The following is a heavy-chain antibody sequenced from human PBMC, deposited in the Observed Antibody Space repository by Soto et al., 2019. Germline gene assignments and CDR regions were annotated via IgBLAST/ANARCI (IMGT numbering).Heavy chain of an antibody. J-gene: IGHJ4*02. V-gene: IGHV4-31*03. CDR3: SRGILV. Sequence: QVQLQESGPGLVKPSQTLSLTCTVSGGSINSGGYCWSWIRQHPGKGLDWIGCISYGGSTSYNPSLKSRVTISVDTSKNQFSLKLTSVTAADTAVFYCSRGILVWGQGALITVSS. D-gene: IGHD5-18*01. CDR2: ISYGGST. CDR1: GGSINSGGYC.